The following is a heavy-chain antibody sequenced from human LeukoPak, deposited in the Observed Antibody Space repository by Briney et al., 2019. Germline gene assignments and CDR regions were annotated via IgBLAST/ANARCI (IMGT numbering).Heavy chain of an antibody. V-gene: IGHV3-66*02. CDR3: VREGFYDSGSFPTFYFDY. CDR1: GFTVSDNY. Sequence: QPGWSLRLSCAASGFTVSDNYMTWVRQAPGKGLEWVSSIYSAGATHYADSVKGRFTISRDSSSKTVYLQMNSLGTEDTAVYYCVREGFYDSGSFPTFYFDYWGQGTLVTVSS. CDR2: IYSAGAT. J-gene: IGHJ4*02. D-gene: IGHD3-10*01.